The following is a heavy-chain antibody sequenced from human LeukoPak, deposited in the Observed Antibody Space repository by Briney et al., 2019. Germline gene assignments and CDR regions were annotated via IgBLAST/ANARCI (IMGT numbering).Heavy chain of an antibody. Sequence: GGSLRLSCAASGFTFNSYWRWWVRQASGKGLEWEANINPYGSDTYYADSVRGRFTISRDNSKNTLYLQMNSLRAEATAVYYCAKPNDRLRFLEWSPRDAFDIWGQGTMVTVSS. D-gene: IGHD3-3*01. CDR3: AKPNDRLRFLEWSPRDAFDI. J-gene: IGHJ3*02. V-gene: IGHV3-7*03. CDR1: GFTFNSYW. CDR2: INPYGSDT.